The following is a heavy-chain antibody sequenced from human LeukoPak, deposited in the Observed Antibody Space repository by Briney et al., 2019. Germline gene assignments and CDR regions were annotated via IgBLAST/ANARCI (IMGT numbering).Heavy chain of an antibody. CDR3: ARGSEWIQLWRFDY. J-gene: IGHJ4*02. CDR2: MNPNSGNT. V-gene: IGHV1-8*01. Sequence: ASVKVSCKASGYTFTSYDINWVRQATGQGLEWMGWMNPNSGNTGYAQKFQGRVTITADESTSTAYMELSSLRSEDTAVYYCARGSEWIQLWRFDYWGQGTLVTVSS. D-gene: IGHD5-18*01. CDR1: GYTFTSYD.